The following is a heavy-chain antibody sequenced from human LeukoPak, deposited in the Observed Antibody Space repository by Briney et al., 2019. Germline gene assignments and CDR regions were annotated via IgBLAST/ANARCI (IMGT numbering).Heavy chain of an antibody. D-gene: IGHD3-10*01. J-gene: IGHJ6*03. CDR3: AKDKGSYYYYYMDV. Sequence: GGSLSLSCAASGFTFDDFAVVWVRQAQGKGLGWVSGIGWNSGSIGYADSVKGRFTISRDNAKNSLYLKMNSLRAEDTALYYCAKDKGSYYYYYMDVWGKGTTVTVSS. CDR2: IGWNSGSI. V-gene: IGHV3-9*01. CDR1: GFTFDDFA.